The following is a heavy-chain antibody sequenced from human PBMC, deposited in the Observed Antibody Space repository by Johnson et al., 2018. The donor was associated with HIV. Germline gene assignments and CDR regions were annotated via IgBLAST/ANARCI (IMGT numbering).Heavy chain of an antibody. CDR3: ARCYDSSAYYYVGAFDI. CDR2: ISSSASTI. V-gene: IGHV3-11*04. Sequence: QVQLVESGGGLVKPGGSLRLSCAASGFTFSDYYMSWTRQAPGPGLEWVSYISSSASTIYYADSVKGRFTISRDNAKNSLFLQMNSLRAEDTAVYYCARCYDSSAYYYVGAFDIWGQGTMVTVSS. D-gene: IGHD3-22*01. CDR1: GFTFSDYY. J-gene: IGHJ3*02.